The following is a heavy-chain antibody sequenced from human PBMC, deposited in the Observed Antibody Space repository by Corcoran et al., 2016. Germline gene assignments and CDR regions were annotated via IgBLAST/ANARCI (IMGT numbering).Heavy chain of an antibody. J-gene: IGHJ3*02. CDR3: ARVYYDSSGYTHWSAFDI. CDR1: GGSISSYY. D-gene: IGHD3-22*01. CDR2: IYYSGST. Sequence: QVQLQESGPGLVKPSETLSLTCTVSGGSISSYYWSWIRQPPGKGLEWIGYIYYSGSTNYNPSLKSRVTISVDTSKNQFSLKLSSVTAADTAVYYGARVYYDSSGYTHWSAFDIWGQGTMVTVSS. V-gene: IGHV4-59*01.